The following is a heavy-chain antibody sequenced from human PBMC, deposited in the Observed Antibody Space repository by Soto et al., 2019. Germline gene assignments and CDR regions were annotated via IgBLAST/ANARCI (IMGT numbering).Heavy chain of an antibody. CDR3: ARQRGNYFDY. V-gene: IGHV4-59*01. CDR1: GGSISTFY. J-gene: IGHJ4*02. CDR2: IYYTGST. D-gene: IGHD3-10*01. Sequence: PSETLSLTCTVSGGSISTFYWSWIRQPPGKGLEWIGYIYYTGSTNYNPSLKSRVTMSVDTSKKQFSLKLTSVTAADTAVYYCARQRGNYFDYWGQGSLVTV.